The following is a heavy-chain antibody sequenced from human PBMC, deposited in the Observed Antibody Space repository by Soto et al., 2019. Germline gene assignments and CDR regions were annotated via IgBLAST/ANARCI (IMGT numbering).Heavy chain of an antibody. D-gene: IGHD4-17*01. Sequence: GGSLRLSCGASGFTFSHYWMSWVRQAPGKGLEWVAVISYDGSNKYYADSVKGRFTISRDNSKNTLYLQMNSLRAEDTAVYYCASLVLTVTTSTSDYWGQGTLVTGSS. CDR1: GFTFSHYW. CDR2: ISYDGSNK. CDR3: ASLVLTVTTSTSDY. J-gene: IGHJ4*02. V-gene: IGHV3-30-3*01.